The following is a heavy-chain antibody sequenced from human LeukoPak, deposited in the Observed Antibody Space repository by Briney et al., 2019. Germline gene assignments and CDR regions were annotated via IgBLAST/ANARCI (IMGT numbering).Heavy chain of an antibody. J-gene: IGHJ4*02. CDR1: GFTFTNDF. Sequence: GGSLRLSCAASGFTFTNDFMTWVRQAPGKGLEWVANMKVDGSDIHYVDSVKGRFTISSDNARNSLYLQMNTLSAEDTAVYYCAKSVRWVTMIVVATFDYWGQGTLVTVSS. CDR2: MKVDGSDI. V-gene: IGHV3-7*03. CDR3: AKSVRWVTMIVVATFDY. D-gene: IGHD3-22*01.